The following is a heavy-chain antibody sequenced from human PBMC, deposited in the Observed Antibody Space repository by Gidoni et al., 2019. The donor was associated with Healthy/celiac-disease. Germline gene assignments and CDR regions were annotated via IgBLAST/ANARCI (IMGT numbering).Heavy chain of an antibody. J-gene: IGHJ6*02. CDR1: GFTFSSYG. CDR2: IWYDGSNK. Sequence: QVQLVASGGGVVQPGRSLRLSCAASGFTFSSYGMHWVRQAPGKGLEWVAVIWYDGSNKYYADSVKGRFTISRDNSKNTLYLQMNSLRAEDTAVYYCARDQRSGYDYYYGMDVWGQGTTVTVSS. D-gene: IGHD5-12*01. V-gene: IGHV3-33*01. CDR3: ARDQRSGYDYYYGMDV.